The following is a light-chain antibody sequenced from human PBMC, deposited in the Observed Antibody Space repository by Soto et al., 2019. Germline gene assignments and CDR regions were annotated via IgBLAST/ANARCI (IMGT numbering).Light chain of an antibody. CDR3: QQYDSYWT. CDR2: DVS. CDR1: QNIRNW. J-gene: IGKJ1*01. Sequence: DIQMTQSPATLSASIGDRVTITCRASQNIRNWLAWYQQKPGKAPKLLIYDVSSLESGVPPRFSGSGSGTDFTLTISGLQPDDFATYYCQQYDSYWTFGHGTKVDIK. V-gene: IGKV1-5*01.